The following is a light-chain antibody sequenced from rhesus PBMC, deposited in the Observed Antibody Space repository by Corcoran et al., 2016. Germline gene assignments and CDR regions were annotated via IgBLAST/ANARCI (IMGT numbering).Light chain of an antibody. Sequence: DIQMTQSPSSLSASVGDRVTITCRASENVNNYLNWYQRKPGKAPKLLIYKASTLESGVPSRFSGSGYGTDYTFTISSLQPEDVATYYCQHGYGTPFTFGPGTKLDIK. V-gene: IGKV1-74*01. J-gene: IGKJ3*01. CDR2: KAS. CDR1: ENVNNY. CDR3: QHGYGTPFT.